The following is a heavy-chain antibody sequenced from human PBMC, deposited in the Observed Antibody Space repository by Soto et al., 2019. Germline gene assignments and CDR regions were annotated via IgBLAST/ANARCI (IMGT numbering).Heavy chain of an antibody. V-gene: IGHV1-18*01. Sequence: ASVKVSCKASGYTFTSYGISWVRQAPGQGLEWMGWISAYNGNTNYAQKLQGRVTMTTDTSTSTAYMELRSLRSDDTAVYYCARSDFTIFGVVMTFDYWGQGTLVTVSS. CDR1: GYTFTSYG. D-gene: IGHD3-3*01. CDR3: ARSDFTIFGVVMTFDY. CDR2: ISAYNGNT. J-gene: IGHJ4*02.